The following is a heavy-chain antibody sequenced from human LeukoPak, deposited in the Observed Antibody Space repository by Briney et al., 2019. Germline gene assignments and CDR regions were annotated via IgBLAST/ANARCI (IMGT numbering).Heavy chain of an antibody. CDR2: ISSSSSYI. CDR3: ARPYSVQLLSSWFDP. J-gene: IGHJ5*02. V-gene: IGHV3-21*01. D-gene: IGHD2-2*01. Sequence: GGSLRLSCAASGFTFSSYSMNWVRQAPGKELEWVSSISSSSSYIYYADSVKGRFTISRDNAKNSLYLQMNSLRAEDTAVYYCARPYSVQLLSSWFDPWGQGTLVTVSS. CDR1: GFTFSSYS.